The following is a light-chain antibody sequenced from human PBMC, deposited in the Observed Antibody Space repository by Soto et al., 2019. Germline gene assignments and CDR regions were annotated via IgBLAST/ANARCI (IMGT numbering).Light chain of an antibody. J-gene: IGKJ1*01. CDR3: QQYNNWPRT. CDR2: GAS. V-gene: IGKV3-20*01. CDR1: QSVSTSN. Sequence: IVLTQSPGTLSSSPGERATLSCRASQSVSTSNLAWYQQRPGQAPRLLIYGASRRATGIPDRFSGSGSGTDFTLTISRLEPEDFAVYYCQQYNNWPRTFGQGTKV.